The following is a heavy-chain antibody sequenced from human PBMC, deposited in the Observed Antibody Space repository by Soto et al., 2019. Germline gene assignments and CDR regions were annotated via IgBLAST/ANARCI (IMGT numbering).Heavy chain of an antibody. Sequence: GASVKVSCKVSGYTLTELSMHWVRQAPGKGLEWMGGFDPEDGETIYAQKFQGRVTMTEDTSTDTAYMELSSLRSEDTAVYYCATGHSRYYYYYMDVWGKGTTVTVSS. D-gene: IGHD1-26*01. CDR2: FDPEDGET. J-gene: IGHJ6*03. CDR3: ATGHSRYYYYYMDV. V-gene: IGHV1-24*01. CDR1: GYTLTELS.